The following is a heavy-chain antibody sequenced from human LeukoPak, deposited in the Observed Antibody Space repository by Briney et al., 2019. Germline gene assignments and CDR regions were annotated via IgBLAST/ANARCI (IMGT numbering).Heavy chain of an antibody. CDR1: GFTFSSYE. CDR2: ISSSGSTI. J-gene: IGHJ6*04. D-gene: IGHD3-10*02. V-gene: IGHV3-48*03. CDR3: AELGITMIGGV. Sequence: GGSLRLSCAAPGFTFSSYEMNWVRQAPGKGLEWVSYISSSGSTIYYTDSVKGRFTISRGNAKNSLYLQMNSLRAEDTAVYYCAELGITMIGGVWGKGTTVTISS.